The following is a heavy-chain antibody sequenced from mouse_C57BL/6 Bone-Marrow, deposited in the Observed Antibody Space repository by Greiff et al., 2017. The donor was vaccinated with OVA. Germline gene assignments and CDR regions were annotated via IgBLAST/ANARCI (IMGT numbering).Heavy chain of an antibody. Sequence: EVMLVESGGGLVQPGGSMKLSCVASGFTFSNYWMNWVRQSPEKGLEWVAQIRLKSDNYATHYAESVKGRFTISRDDSKSSVYLQMNNLRAEDTGIYYCPSLPYLDYWGQGTTLTVSS. CDR1: GFTFSNYW. CDR3: PSLPYLDY. V-gene: IGHV6-3*01. J-gene: IGHJ2*01. CDR2: IRLKSDNYAT.